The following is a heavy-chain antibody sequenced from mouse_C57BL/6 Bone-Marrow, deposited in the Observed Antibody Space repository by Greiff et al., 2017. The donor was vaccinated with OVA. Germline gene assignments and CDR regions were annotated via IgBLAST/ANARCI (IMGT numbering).Heavy chain of an antibody. CDR2: ISSGGGYI. V-gene: IGHV5-9-1*02. CDR3: TRDRWYGSSDGYFDY. J-gene: IGHJ2*01. Sequence: DVHLVESGEGLVKPGGSLKLSCAASGFTFSSYAMYWVRQTPEKRLEWVAYISSGGGYIYYADTVKGRFTISRDNARNTLYLQMSSLKSEDTAMYYCTRDRWYGSSDGYFDYWGQGTTLTVSS. CDR1: GFTFSSYA. D-gene: IGHD1-1*01.